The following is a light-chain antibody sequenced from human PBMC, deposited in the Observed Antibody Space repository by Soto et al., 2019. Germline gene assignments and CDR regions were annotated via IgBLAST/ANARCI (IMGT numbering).Light chain of an antibody. J-gene: IGLJ1*01. CDR2: EGT. Sequence: QSVLTQPASVSGSPGQSITISCSGTTSDVGGYNLVSWYQQHTAKAPKLLIYEGTQRPPGVSSRFSGSKSGNTASLTISGLQAADEADYYCCSYASSSSYVFGTGTKVTVL. CDR1: TSDVGGYNL. CDR3: CSYASSSSYV. V-gene: IGLV2-23*01.